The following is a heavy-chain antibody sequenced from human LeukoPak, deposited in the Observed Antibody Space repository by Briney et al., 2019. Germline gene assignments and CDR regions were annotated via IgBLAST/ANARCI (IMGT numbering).Heavy chain of an antibody. Sequence: GASVKVSCKASGGTFSSYAISWVRQAPGQGLEWMGGIIPIFGTANYAQKFQGRVTITADESTSTAYMELSSLRSEDTAVYYCARGGGTMVRGVRYKNWFDPWGQGTLVTVSS. V-gene: IGHV1-69*13. CDR3: ARGGGTMVRGVRYKNWFDP. J-gene: IGHJ5*02. CDR2: IIPIFGTA. D-gene: IGHD3-10*01. CDR1: GGTFSSYA.